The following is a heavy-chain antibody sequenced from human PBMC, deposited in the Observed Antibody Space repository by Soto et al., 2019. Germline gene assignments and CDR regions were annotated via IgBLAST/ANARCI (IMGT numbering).Heavy chain of an antibody. V-gene: IGHV1-69*12. J-gene: IGHJ6*02. D-gene: IGHD2-21*02. CDR3: ARDAYCGGDCYPYYYYGMDV. CDR1: GGTFSSYA. Sequence: QVQLVQSGAEVKKPGSSVKVSCKGSGGTFSSYAISWVRQAPGQGLEWMGGIIPIFGTANYAQKFQGRVTITADESTSTAYMELSSLRSEDTAVYYCARDAYCGGDCYPYYYYGMDVWGQGTTVTVSS. CDR2: IIPIFGTA.